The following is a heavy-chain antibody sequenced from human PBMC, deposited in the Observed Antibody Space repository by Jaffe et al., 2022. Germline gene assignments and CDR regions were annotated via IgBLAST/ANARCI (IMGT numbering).Heavy chain of an antibody. D-gene: IGHD6-13*01. Sequence: QLQLQESGPGLVKPSETLSLTCTVSGGSISSSSYYWGWIRQPPGKGLEWIGSIYYSGSTYYNPSLKSRVTISVDTSKNQFSLKLSSVTAADTAVYYCARRAAAALAEYFQHWGQGTLVTVSS. V-gene: IGHV4-39*01. CDR3: ARRAAAALAEYFQH. CDR2: IYYSGST. CDR1: GGSISSSSYY. J-gene: IGHJ1*01.